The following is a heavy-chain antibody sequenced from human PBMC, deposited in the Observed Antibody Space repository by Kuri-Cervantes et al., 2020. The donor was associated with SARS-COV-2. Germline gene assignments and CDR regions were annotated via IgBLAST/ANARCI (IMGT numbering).Heavy chain of an antibody. V-gene: IGHV3-23*01. CDR2: ISGSGGSA. J-gene: IGHJ4*02. D-gene: IGHD3-22*01. CDR1: GFTFSSYG. CDR3: TTYESTGYYYDY. Sequence: GGSLRLSCAASGFTFSSYGMHWVRQAPGKGLEWVSTISGSGGSAYYVDSVMGRFTISRDNSKNTLYLQMNSLRAEDTAIYYCTTYESTGYYYDYWGQGTLVTVSS.